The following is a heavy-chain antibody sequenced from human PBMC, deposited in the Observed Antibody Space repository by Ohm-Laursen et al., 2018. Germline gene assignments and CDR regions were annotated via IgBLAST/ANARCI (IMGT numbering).Heavy chain of an antibody. CDR3: AKGESSSSWYYFDY. V-gene: IGHV3-7*01. D-gene: IGHD6-13*01. Sequence: SLRLSCTASGFTFDTYWMTWVRQAPGKGLEWVAKIKQDGSEKYYVDSVKGRFTISRDNAKNSLYLQMNSLRAEDTAVYYCAKGESSSSWYYFDYWGQGTLVTVSS. J-gene: IGHJ4*02. CDR2: IKQDGSEK. CDR1: GFTFDTYW.